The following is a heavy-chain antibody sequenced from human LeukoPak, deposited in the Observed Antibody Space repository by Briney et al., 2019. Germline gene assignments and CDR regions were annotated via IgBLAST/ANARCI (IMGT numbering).Heavy chain of an antibody. J-gene: IGHJ4*02. CDR3: ARYAQDSNGWYYFDY. CDR1: GYTFSTYA. V-gene: IGHV1-18*01. D-gene: IGHD6-19*01. CDR2: ISVYNGDA. Sequence: ASVKVSCKASGYTFSTYAISWVRQAPGQGPEWMGWISVYNGDAKYPQKFQGRVTMSTDTSTGTAYMELRSLRSDDTAVYYCARYAQDSNGWYYFDYWGQGTLVTVSS.